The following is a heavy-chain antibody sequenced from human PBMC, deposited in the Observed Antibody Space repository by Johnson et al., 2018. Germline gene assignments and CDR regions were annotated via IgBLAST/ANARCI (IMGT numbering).Heavy chain of an antibody. CDR1: GFTFDDYA. CDR3: AKDIGAGHDPYYMDV. Sequence: VQLGQAGGGLVQPGRSLRLSCAASGFTFDDYAMHWVRQAPGKGLEWVSGISWNSGRLGYADSVKGRFTISRDNAKNSLYLQMNRLRAEDTALYYCAKDIGAGHDPYYMDVWGKGTTVTVSS. V-gene: IGHV3-9*01. J-gene: IGHJ6*03. CDR2: ISWNSGRL. D-gene: IGHD6-25*01.